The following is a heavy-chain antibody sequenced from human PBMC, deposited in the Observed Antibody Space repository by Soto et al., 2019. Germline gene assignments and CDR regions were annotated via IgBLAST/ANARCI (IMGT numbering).Heavy chain of an antibody. V-gene: IGHV1-46*01. CDR3: ARGGYTYGLDY. Sequence: QVQLVQSGAEVKKPGASVKVSCNTSGYTFTNYYIHWVRQAPGQGLEWMGMINPSGGATSYAQKFQVRVTMNRDTSTGTVYRELSSLRSEDTALYYCARGGYTYGLDYWGQGTLVTVSS. J-gene: IGHJ4*02. CDR2: INPSGGAT. D-gene: IGHD5-18*01. CDR1: GYTFTNYY.